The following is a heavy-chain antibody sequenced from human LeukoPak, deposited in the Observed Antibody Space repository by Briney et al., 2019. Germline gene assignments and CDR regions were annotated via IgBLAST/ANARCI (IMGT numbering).Heavy chain of an antibody. J-gene: IGHJ5*02. CDR2: IHHSGSI. V-gene: IGHV4-59*08. Sequence: SETLSLTCTVSGGSISSSYWSWIRQPPGKGLEWIGYIHHSGSIHYNPSLKSRVTMSVDTSKNQLSLKVNSVTAADTAFYYCARQVTTATGANWFDPWGQGNLVTVSP. CDR1: GGSISSSY. D-gene: IGHD7-27*01. CDR3: ARQVTTATGANWFDP.